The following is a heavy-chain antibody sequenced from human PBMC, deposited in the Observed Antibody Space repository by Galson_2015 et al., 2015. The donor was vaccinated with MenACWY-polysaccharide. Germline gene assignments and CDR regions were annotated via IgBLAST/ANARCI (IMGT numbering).Heavy chain of an antibody. V-gene: IGHV4-34*01. Sequence: SETLSLTCAVHGGSFNGFYWSWIRQTPGKGLEWIGEINHSGDTNYNPSLKSRVSLVVDTSQNQFSLRVTTVTAADTAVYYCARGGRHDYYDAGTIYSYYYYSGMDVWGRGTTVTVSS. CDR2: INHSGDT. J-gene: IGHJ6*02. CDR3: ARGGRHDYYDAGTIYSYYYYSGMDV. D-gene: IGHD3-10*01. CDR1: GGSFNGFY.